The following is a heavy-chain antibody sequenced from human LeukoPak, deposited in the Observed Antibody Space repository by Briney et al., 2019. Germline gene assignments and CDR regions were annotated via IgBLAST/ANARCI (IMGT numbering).Heavy chain of an antibody. CDR1: GFTFTNSA. V-gene: IGHV1-58*02. CDR3: AATIRLTGTYYFDY. Sequence: SVKVSCKASGFTFTNSAMQWVRQTRGQRLEWIGWIVVGSTNTDYAQKFQERVTITRDMSTSTAYMELSSLRSEDTAVYYCAATIRLTGTYYFDYWGQGTLVTVSS. J-gene: IGHJ4*02. CDR2: IVVGSTNT. D-gene: IGHD7-27*01.